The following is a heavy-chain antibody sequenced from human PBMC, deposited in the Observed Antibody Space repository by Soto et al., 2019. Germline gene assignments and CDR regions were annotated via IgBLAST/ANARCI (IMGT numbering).Heavy chain of an antibody. J-gene: IGHJ4*02. CDR3: AKLPLLWFGELLVAGVSFYFDY. CDR1: GFTFSSYA. D-gene: IGHD3-10*01. CDR2: ISGSGGST. Sequence: EVQLLESGGGLVQPGGSLRLSCAASGFTFSSYAMSWVRQAPGKGLEWVSAISGSGGSTYYADSVKGRFTISRDNSKNTLYLQMNSLRAEDTAVYYCAKLPLLWFGELLVAGVSFYFDYWGQGTLVTVSS. V-gene: IGHV3-23*01.